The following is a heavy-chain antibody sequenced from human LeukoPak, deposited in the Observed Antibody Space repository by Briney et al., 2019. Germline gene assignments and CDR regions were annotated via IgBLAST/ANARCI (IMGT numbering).Heavy chain of an antibody. CDR2: ISASGDTT. CDR1: GFTFSSA. CDR3: AKGSSGTYSRIYFDY. V-gene: IGHV3-23*01. Sequence: PGGSLRLSCAASGFTFSSAMSWVRQAPGKGLDWVSVISASGDTTYYADSVKGRFTISRDNSKNTLYLQMNSLRAEDTALYYCAKGSSGTYSRIYFDYWGQGTLVTVS. D-gene: IGHD1-26*01. J-gene: IGHJ4*02.